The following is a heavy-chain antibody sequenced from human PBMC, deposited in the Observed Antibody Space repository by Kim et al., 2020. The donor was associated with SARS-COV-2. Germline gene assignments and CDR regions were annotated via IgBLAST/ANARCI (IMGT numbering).Heavy chain of an antibody. V-gene: IGHV4-59*01. CDR3: SGYKGGTHWSGVLDY. CDR2: IYYSGST. J-gene: IGHJ4*02. D-gene: IGHD1-1*01. CDR1: GGSISSYY. Sequence: SETLSLTCTVSGGSISSYYWSWIRQPPGKGLEWIGYIYYSGSTNYNPSLKSRVTISVDTSKNQFSLTLSSVTAADTAVYYCSGYKGGTHWSGVLDYWGQG.